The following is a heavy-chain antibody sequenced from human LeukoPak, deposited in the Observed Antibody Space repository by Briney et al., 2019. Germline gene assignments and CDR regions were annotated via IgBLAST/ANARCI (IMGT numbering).Heavy chain of an antibody. D-gene: IGHD4-17*01. CDR2: IYSAGST. V-gene: IGHV3-53*01. J-gene: IGHJ3*01. CDR1: GFTVSSNY. Sequence: GGSLRLSCAASGFTVSSNYMSWVRQAPGKGLEWVSLIYSAGSTYYADSVKGRFTISRDSSKNTLYLQMNSLRAEDTAVYYCARAMTTVTTGLENAFDVWGQGTMVTVSS. CDR3: ARAMTTVTTGLENAFDV.